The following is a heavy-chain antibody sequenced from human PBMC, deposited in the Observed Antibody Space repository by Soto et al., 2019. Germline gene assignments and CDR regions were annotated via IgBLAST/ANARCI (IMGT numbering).Heavy chain of an antibody. CDR2: IYYSGST. Sequence: PSETLSLTCTVSGGSISSYYWSWIRQPPGKGLEWIGYIYYSGSTNYNPSLKSRVTISVDTSKNQFSLKLSSVTAADTAVYYCARVVRFLYGVQIKSDYGIDVWGQGTTVTVSS. D-gene: IGHD4-17*01. CDR1: GGSISSYY. V-gene: IGHV4-59*01. J-gene: IGHJ6*02. CDR3: ARVVRFLYGVQIKSDYGIDV.